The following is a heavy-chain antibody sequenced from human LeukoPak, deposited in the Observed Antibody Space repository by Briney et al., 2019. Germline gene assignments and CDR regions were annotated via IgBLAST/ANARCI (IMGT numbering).Heavy chain of an antibody. CDR3: ASFAARPSAFDI. V-gene: IGHV4-59*01. CDR2: IYYSGST. CDR1: GGSISSYY. J-gene: IGHJ3*02. D-gene: IGHD6-6*01. Sequence: PSETLSLXCTVSGGSISSYYWSWIRQPPGKGLEWIGYIYYSGSTNYNPSLKSRVTISVDTSKNQFSLKLSSVTAADTAVYYCASFAARPSAFDIWGRGTMVTVSS.